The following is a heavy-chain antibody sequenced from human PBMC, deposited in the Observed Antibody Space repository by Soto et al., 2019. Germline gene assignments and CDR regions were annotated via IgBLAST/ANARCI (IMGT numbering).Heavy chain of an antibody. Sequence: GASVKVSCKASGYTFTSYGISWVRQAPGQGLEWMGWISAYNGNTNYAQKLQGRVTMTTDTSTSTAYMEMRSLRSGDTAVYYFARHSPAAIVVVPAASNWFDPWGQGTLVTVSS. D-gene: IGHD2-2*01. V-gene: IGHV1-18*01. CDR3: ARHSPAAIVVVPAASNWFDP. CDR1: GYTFTSYG. CDR2: ISAYNGNT. J-gene: IGHJ5*02.